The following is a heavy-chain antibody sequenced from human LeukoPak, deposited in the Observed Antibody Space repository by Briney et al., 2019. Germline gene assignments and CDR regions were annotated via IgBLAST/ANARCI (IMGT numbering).Heavy chain of an antibody. CDR3: ARHDDTMVRGVIISSWFDP. Sequence: PSETLSLSCTVSGASISSYYWNWIRQSPGKGLEWIGYIYYSGSTNYNPSLKSRVTISVDTSKNQFSLKQSSVTAADTAVYYCARHDDTMVRGVIISSWFDPWGQGTLVTVSS. D-gene: IGHD3-10*01. CDR2: IYYSGST. CDR1: GASISSYY. J-gene: IGHJ5*02. V-gene: IGHV4-59*08.